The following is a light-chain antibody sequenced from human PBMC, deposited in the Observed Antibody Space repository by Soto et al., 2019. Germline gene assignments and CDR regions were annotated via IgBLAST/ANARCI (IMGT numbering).Light chain of an antibody. CDR1: QSVRNNY. CDR3: QQRSDWPIT. CDR2: GAS. V-gene: IGKV3D-20*02. J-gene: IGKJ5*01. Sequence: ETVLTQSPGTLSLSPGERATLSCRASQSVRNNYLAWYQQKPGQAPRLLISGASSRAAGIPDRFSGSGSGTDFTLTISSLEPEDFAVYYCQQRSDWPITFGQGTRLEIK.